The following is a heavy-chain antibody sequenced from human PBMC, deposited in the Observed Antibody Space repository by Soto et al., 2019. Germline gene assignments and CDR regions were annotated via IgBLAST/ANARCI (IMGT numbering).Heavy chain of an antibody. J-gene: IGHJ4*02. V-gene: IGHV3-23*01. Sequence: GGSLRLSSAASGFSFSSYDMTWVRQAPGKGLEWVSSLSVSDVRAHYADSVRGRFTISRDNSKNTLHLQMNSLRADDSAVYYCTNGRESGNSGMYCFDRWGQGTV. CDR1: GFSFSSYD. CDR2: LSVSDVRA. CDR3: TNGRESGNSGMYCFDR. D-gene: IGHD3-22*01.